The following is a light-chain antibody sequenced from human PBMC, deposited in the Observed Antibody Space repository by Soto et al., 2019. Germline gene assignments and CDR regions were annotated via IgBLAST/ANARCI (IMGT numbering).Light chain of an antibody. CDR1: MRDVGAYNL. CDR2: EVR. J-gene: IGLJ2*01. Sequence: QSALTQPASVSGSPGQSITISCAGTMRDVGAYNLVSWYQQHPGRAPQLIIYEVRTRPSGISFRFSGSKSGNTASLTISGLQAEDEADYYCSSYTSKRSLIFGGGTKLTVL. V-gene: IGLV2-14*01. CDR3: SSYTSKRSLI.